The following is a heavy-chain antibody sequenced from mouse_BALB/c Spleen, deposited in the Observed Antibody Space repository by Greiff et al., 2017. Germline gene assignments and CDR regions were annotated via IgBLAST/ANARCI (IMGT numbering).Heavy chain of an antibody. CDR3: ARLLWIRDHYAMDY. V-gene: IGHV1-87*01. J-gene: IGHJ4*01. CDR2: IYPGDGDT. D-gene: IGHD1-1*02. CDR1: GYTFTSYW. Sequence: QVQLQQSGAELARPGASVKLSCKASGYTFTSYWMQWVKQRPGQGLEWIGAIYPGDGDTRYTQKFKGKATLTADKSSSTAYMQLSSLASEDSAVYYCARLLWIRDHYAMDYWGQGTSVTVSS.